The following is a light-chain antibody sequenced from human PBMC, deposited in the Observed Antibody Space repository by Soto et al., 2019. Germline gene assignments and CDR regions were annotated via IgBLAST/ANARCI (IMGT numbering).Light chain of an antibody. CDR3: QQYNNWPPA. CDR2: GAS. J-gene: IGKJ1*01. V-gene: IGKV3-15*01. CDR1: QSVNTN. Sequence: TVMTQSPDTLSVSPGERVTLSCRASQSVNTNLAWYQQKPSQGPRLLVHGASTRATGIPARFSGSGSGTEFALTISSLQSEDFAVYHCQQYNNWPPAFGQGTKVEMK.